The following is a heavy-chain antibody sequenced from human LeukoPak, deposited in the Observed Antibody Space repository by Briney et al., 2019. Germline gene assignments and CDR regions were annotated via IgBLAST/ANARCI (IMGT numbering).Heavy chain of an antibody. CDR2: IGIRGDT. J-gene: IGHJ4*02. D-gene: IGHD6-19*01. V-gene: IGHV3-13*01. CDR1: GFTFIDYD. CDR3: ARGGIQVSGSEEFDY. Sequence: GGSLRLSCAASGFTFIDYDMHWVRQAIGKGLEWVSAIGIRGDTHYSGSVKGRFTISRENAESSLYLQMNSLRAEDTAVYYCARGGIQVSGSEEFDYWGQGTLVTVSS.